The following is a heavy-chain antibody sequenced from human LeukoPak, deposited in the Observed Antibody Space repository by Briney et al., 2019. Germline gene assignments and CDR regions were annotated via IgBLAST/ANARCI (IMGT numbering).Heavy chain of an antibody. V-gene: IGHV3-23*01. D-gene: IGHD6-19*01. CDR1: GFTFSSYA. CDR2: ISGSGGST. CDR3: ARIGGSGWYVDY. J-gene: IGHJ4*02. Sequence: GSLRLSCAASGFTFSSYAMTWVRQAPGKGLEWVSGISGSGGSTYYADSVKGRFTISRDNAKNSLYLQMNTLRAEDTAVYYCARIGGSGWYVDYWGQGTLVTVSS.